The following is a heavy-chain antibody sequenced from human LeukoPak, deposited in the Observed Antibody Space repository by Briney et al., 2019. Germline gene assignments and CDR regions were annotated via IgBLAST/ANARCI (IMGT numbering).Heavy chain of an antibody. J-gene: IGHJ4*02. D-gene: IGHD3-22*01. CDR1: GGSFSGYY. CDR3: ARVPPTRDYYDSSGYWNYFDY. CDR2: IYYSGST. V-gene: IGHV4-34*09. Sequence: PSETLSLTCAVYGGSFSGYYWSWIRQPPGKGLEWIGYIYYSGSTYYNPSLKSRVTISVDTSKNQFSLKLSSVTAADTAVYYCARVPPTRDYYDSSGYWNYFDYWGQGTLVTVSS.